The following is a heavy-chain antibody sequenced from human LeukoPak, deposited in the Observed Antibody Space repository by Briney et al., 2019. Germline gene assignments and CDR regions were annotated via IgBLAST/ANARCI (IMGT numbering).Heavy chain of an antibody. CDR2: ISGSGGST. CDR1: GFTFSSYA. V-gene: IGHV3-23*01. Sequence: GGSLRLSCAASGFTFSSYAMSWVRQAPGKGLEWVSAISGSGGSTYYADSVKGRFTISRDNSKNTLYLQMNSLRAEDTAVYYCAKDFVVRGVPPDWFDPWGQGTLVTVSS. D-gene: IGHD3-10*01. J-gene: IGHJ5*02. CDR3: AKDFVVRGVPPDWFDP.